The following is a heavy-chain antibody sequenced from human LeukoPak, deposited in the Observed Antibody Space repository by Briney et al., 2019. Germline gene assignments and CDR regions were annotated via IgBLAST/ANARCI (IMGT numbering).Heavy chain of an antibody. Sequence: SVKVSCKACGGTFSSYAISWGGQAPGQGGEGMGRIIPIFGRANYAQKFQGRVTINTDESTSRAYMELSSLRSDDTAVYYCARDYGDYSDYWGQGTLVTVSS. V-gene: IGHV1-69*05. CDR2: IIPIFGRA. CDR3: ARDYGDYSDY. J-gene: IGHJ4*02. D-gene: IGHD4-17*01. CDR1: GGTFSSYA.